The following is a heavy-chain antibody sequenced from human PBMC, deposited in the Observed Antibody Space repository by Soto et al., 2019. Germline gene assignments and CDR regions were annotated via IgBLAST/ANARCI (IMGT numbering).Heavy chain of an antibody. CDR1: GDSVASHY. Sequence: ASETLTLTCSFSGDSVASHYMTWIRQSPEKGLEWIGYIYYSGSTNYNPSLKSRVTISVDTSKNQFSLKLSSVTAADTAVYYCARGVDCSGGSCYLGPYYYYMDVWGKGTTVTVSS. CDR3: ARGVDCSGGSCYLGPYYYYMDV. CDR2: IYYSGST. V-gene: IGHV4-59*02. D-gene: IGHD2-15*01. J-gene: IGHJ6*03.